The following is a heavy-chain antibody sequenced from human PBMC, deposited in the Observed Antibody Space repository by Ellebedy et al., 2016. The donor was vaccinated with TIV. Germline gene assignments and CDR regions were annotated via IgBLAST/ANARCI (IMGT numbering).Heavy chain of an antibody. D-gene: IGHD6-19*01. CDR3: ARLSYGYSSGWYGDDLTRFDY. Sequence: MPSETLSLTCIVSGGSISSSSYYWGWIRQPPGKGLEWIGSIYYSGSTYYNPSLKSRVTISVDTSKNQFSLKLSSVTAADTAVYYCARLSYGYSSGWYGDDLTRFDYWGQGTLVTVSS. V-gene: IGHV4-39*01. CDR2: IYYSGST. J-gene: IGHJ4*02. CDR1: GGSISSSSYY.